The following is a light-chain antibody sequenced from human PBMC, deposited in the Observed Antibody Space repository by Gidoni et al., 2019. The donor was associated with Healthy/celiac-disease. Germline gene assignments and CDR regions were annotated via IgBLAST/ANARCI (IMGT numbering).Light chain of an antibody. CDR3: QQSYSTLYT. J-gene: IGKJ2*01. CDR1: QSISSY. Sequence: DIQMTQFPSSLSASVGDRVTITCRASQSISSYLNWYQQKPGKAPKLLIYAASSLQRGVPSRFSGSGSGTDFTLTISSLQPEDFATYYCQQSYSTLYTFXQXTKLEIK. CDR2: AAS. V-gene: IGKV1-39*01.